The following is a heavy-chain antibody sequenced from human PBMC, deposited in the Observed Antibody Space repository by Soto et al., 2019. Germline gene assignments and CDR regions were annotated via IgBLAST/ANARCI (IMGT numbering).Heavy chain of an antibody. Sequence: EVQLLESGGGLVQPGGSLRLSCAASGFTFSNYAIAWVRQAPGKGLDWVSGISGSGGTTYYAESEKGRFTISRDKSKDTLHLQMNSLRAEDTAVYYCAKTPRQWLVYFDYWGQGALVTVSS. D-gene: IGHD6-19*01. CDR1: GFTFSNYA. V-gene: IGHV3-23*01. CDR2: ISGSGGTT. J-gene: IGHJ4*02. CDR3: AKTPRQWLVYFDY.